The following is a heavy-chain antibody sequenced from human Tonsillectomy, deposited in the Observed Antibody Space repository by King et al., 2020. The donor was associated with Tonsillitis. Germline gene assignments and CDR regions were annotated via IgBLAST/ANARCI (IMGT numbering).Heavy chain of an antibody. CDR2: IRSKDYGGTT. D-gene: IGHD3-10*01. CDR1: GFNFAEYA. Sequence: VQLVESGGGLVQPGRSLRLSCTSSGFNFAEYAMKCFRQAPGKGLEWVGFIRSKDYGGTTEYDAPMKGRFTISRDDSKSIAYLQMNSLKTEDTAVYYCTATYYYGSGSGYYFDYWGQGTLVTVSS. V-gene: IGHV3-49*03. J-gene: IGHJ4*02. CDR3: TATYYYGSGSGYYFDY.